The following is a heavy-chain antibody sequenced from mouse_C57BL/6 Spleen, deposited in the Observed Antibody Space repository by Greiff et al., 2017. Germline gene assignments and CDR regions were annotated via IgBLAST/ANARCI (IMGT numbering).Heavy chain of an antibody. J-gene: IGHJ4*01. Sequence: QVQLQQSGAELVKPGASVKLSCKASGYAFSSYWMNWVKQRPGKGLEWIGQIYPGDGDTNYNGKFKGKATLTADKSSSTAYMQLSSLTSEDSAVYFCARDYYGSSLYDMGYWGQRTSVTVSS. CDR3: ARDYYGSSLYDMGY. V-gene: IGHV1-80*01. CDR1: GYAFSSYW. CDR2: IYPGDGDT. D-gene: IGHD1-1*01.